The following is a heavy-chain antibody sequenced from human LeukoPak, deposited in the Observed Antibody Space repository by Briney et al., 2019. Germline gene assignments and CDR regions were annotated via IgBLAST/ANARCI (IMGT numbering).Heavy chain of an antibody. CDR2: ISYDGSNK. CDR3: ARDGAFDI. J-gene: IGHJ3*02. V-gene: IGHV3-30*03. CDR1: GFTFSSYG. Sequence: GRSLRLSCAASGFTFSSYGMHWVRQAPGKGLEWVAVISYDGSNKYYADSVKGRFTISRDNSKNSLYLQMNSLRAEDTAVYYCARDGAFDIWGQGTMVTVS.